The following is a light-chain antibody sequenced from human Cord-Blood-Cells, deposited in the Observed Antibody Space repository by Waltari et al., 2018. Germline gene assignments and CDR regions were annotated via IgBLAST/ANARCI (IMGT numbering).Light chain of an antibody. J-gene: IGKJ3*01. V-gene: IGKV1-39*01. CDR3: QQSYSTPFI. CDR2: AAS. CDR1: QSISSY. Sequence: DIQMTQSPSSQSASVVDRVTSTCRASQSISSYLNWYQQNPGKAPKLLIYAASSLQSGVPSRFSGSGSGTDFTLTISSLQPQDFATYYCQQSYSTPFIFGPGTKVDIK.